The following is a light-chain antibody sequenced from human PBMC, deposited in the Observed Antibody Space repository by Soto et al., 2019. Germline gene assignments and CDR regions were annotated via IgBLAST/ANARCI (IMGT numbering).Light chain of an antibody. CDR2: DAS. J-gene: IGKJ4*01. V-gene: IGKV1-33*01. CDR3: QQYDNLPLT. CDR1: QDISNY. Sequence: DIQMTQSPSSLSASVGDRVTITCQASQDISNYLNWYQQKPGKAPKLLIYDASNLETGVPSRFKGSGFWKEFTFTISSLQPEDIATYYCQQYDNLPLTFGGGTKVEIK.